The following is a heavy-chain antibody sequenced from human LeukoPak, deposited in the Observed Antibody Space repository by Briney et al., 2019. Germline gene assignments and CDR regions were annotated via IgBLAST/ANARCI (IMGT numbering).Heavy chain of an antibody. CDR2: IYYSGST. D-gene: IGHD3-9*01. CDR3: ARVIRYFDWSNIERYYFDY. J-gene: IGHJ4*02. CDR1: GGSLSSYY. V-gene: IGHV4-59*01. Sequence: SETLSLTCTVSGGSLSSYYWSWIRQPPGKGLEWIGYIYYSGSTNYNPSLKSRVTISVDTSKNQSSLKLSSVTTADTAVYYCARVIRYFDWSNIERYYFDYWGQGTLVTVSS.